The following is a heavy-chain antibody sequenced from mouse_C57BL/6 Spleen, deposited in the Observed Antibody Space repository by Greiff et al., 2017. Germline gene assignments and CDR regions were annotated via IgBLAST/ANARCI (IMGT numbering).Heavy chain of an antibody. CDR2: ISYSSST. J-gene: IGHJ3*01. V-gene: IGHV3-1*01. CDR1: GYSITSGYD. CDR3: ARGDSPWFAY. Sequence: EVKLMESGPGMVKPSQSLSLTCTVTGYSITSGYDWHWIRHFPGNKLEWMGYISYSSSTNYNPSLKSRISITHDTSKNHFFLKLNSVTTEDTATYYCARGDSPWFAYWGQGTLVTVSA.